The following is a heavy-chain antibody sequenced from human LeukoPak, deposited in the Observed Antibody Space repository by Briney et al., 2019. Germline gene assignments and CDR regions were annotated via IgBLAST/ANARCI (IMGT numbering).Heavy chain of an antibody. CDR2: INHSGST. J-gene: IGHJ2*01. CDR3: ARDPGYDYVWGSYRPTPRYFDL. D-gene: IGHD3-16*02. CDR1: GASIYTSSSY. V-gene: IGHV4-39*07. Sequence: SETLSLTCTVSGASIYTSSSYWGWIRQPPGTGLEWIGEINHSGSTNYNPSLKSRVAISVDTSKNQFSLKLSSVTAADTAVYYCARDPGYDYVWGSYRPTPRYFDLWGRGTLVTVSS.